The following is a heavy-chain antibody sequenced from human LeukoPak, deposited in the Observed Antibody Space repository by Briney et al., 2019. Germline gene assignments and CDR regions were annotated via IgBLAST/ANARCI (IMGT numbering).Heavy chain of an antibody. CDR2: IRSKANSYAT. Sequence: GGSLRLSCAASGFTFSGSAMHWVRQASGKGLEWVGRIRSKANSYATAYAASVKGRFTISRDDSKNTAYLQMNGLKTEDTAVYYCTRLYGDYAPVAYWGQGTLVTVSS. CDR3: TRLYGDYAPVAY. D-gene: IGHD4-17*01. V-gene: IGHV3-73*01. J-gene: IGHJ4*02. CDR1: GFTFSGSA.